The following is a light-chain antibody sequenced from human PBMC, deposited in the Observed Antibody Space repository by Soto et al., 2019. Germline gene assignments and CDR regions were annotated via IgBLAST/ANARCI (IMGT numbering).Light chain of an antibody. V-gene: IGLV1-44*01. J-gene: IGLJ3*02. CDR2: GTD. CDR3: AAFDDSLNAWV. Sequence: QSLLTQPPSASGTPGQTVTISCSGSSSNIGGNPVVWYQQLPGTAPTLFIYGTDQRPSGVPDRFSGSKSGTAASLAISGLQSEDEADYYCAAFDDSLNAWVFGGGTKVTVL. CDR1: SSNIGGNP.